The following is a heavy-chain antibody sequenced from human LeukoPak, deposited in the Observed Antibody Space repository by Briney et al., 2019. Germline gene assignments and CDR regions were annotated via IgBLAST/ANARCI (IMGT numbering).Heavy chain of an antibody. CDR1: GGSISSYY. J-gene: IGHJ4*02. D-gene: IGHD3-22*01. Sequence: SETLSLTCTVSGGSISSYYWSWIRQPPGKGLEWIGYIYYSGSTNYSPSLKSRVTISVDTSKNQFSLKLSSVTAADTAVYYCARRYDSSGYYNQRVFDYWGQGTLVTVSS. V-gene: IGHV4-59*08. CDR2: IYYSGST. CDR3: ARRYDSSGYYNQRVFDY.